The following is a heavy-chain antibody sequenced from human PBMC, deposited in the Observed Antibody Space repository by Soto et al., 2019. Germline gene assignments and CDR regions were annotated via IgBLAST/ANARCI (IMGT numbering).Heavy chain of an antibody. D-gene: IGHD6-6*01. Sequence: GGSLRLSCAASGFTFSTYSMNWVRQAPGKGLEWVSSISSSSSYIYYAGSVKGRFTISRDNAKNSLYLQMDSLRAEDTAVYYCARVQLSSSSDYYYYHMDVWGKGTTVTVSS. CDR3: ARVQLSSSSDYYYYHMDV. CDR2: ISSSSSYI. V-gene: IGHV3-21*04. CDR1: GFTFSTYS. J-gene: IGHJ6*03.